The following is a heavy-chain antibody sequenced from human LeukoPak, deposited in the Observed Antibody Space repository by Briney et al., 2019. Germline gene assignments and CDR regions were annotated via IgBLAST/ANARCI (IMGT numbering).Heavy chain of an antibody. J-gene: IGHJ6*02. D-gene: IGHD3-9*01. CDR2: ISYDGSNK. V-gene: IGHV3-30*18. CDR1: GFTFSSYG. Sequence: GRSLRLSCAASGFTFSSYGMHWVRQAPGKGLEWVAVISYDGSNKYYADSVRGRFTISRDNSKNTLYLQMNSLRAEDTAVYYCAKENYDILTGPYYYGMDVWRHGTTVTVSS. CDR3: AKENYDILTGPYYYGMDV.